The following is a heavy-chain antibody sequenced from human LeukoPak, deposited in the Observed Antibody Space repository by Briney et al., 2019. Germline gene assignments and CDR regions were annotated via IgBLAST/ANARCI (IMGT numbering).Heavy chain of an antibody. V-gene: IGHV3-23*01. CDR3: AKDRGGYSSSWYVEDY. J-gene: IGHJ4*02. CDR2: ISGSGGST. Sequence: PGGFLRLSCAASGFTFSSYAMSWVRQAPGKGLEWVSAISGSGGSTYYADSVKGRFTISRDNSKNTLYLQMNSLRAEDTAVYYCAKDRGGYSSSWYVEDYWGQGTLVTVSS. CDR1: GFTFSSYA. D-gene: IGHD6-13*01.